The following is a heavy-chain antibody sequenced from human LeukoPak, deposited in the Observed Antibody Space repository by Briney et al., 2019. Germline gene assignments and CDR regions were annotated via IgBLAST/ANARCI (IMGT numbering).Heavy chain of an antibody. D-gene: IGHD3-3*01. CDR3: ARGVGYYDFWSGYSPNFDY. CDR1: GGSINGHY. Sequence: SETLSLTCTVSGGSINGHYCSWIRQPAGKGLEWIGHIYTSGTTNYNPSLKSRVTMTVDTSKNQFSLKLSSVTAADTAVYYCARGVGYYDFWSGYSPNFDYWGQGTLVTVSS. J-gene: IGHJ4*02. CDR2: IYTSGTT. V-gene: IGHV4-4*07.